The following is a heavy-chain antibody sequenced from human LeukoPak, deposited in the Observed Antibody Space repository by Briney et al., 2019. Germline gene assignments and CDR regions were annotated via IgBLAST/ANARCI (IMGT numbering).Heavy chain of an antibody. J-gene: IGHJ6*02. CDR1: GFTFNTYA. D-gene: IGHD3-10*01. CDR2: NSGSGGST. CDR3: AGPASESSWGMDV. V-gene: IGHV3-23*01. Sequence: PGGSLRLSCAASGFTFNTYAMSWVRQAPGKGLEWVSSNSGSGGSTYYADSVEGRFTISRDNSKNTLYLQMNSLRAEDTAVYYCAGPASESSWGMDVWGQGTTVIVSS.